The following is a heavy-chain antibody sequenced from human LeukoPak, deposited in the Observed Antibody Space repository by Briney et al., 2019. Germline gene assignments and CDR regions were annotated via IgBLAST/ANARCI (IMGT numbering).Heavy chain of an antibody. D-gene: IGHD1-26*01. Sequence: GASVKVSCKASVYTLSRFCISWVRPAPGQGLEWMAWGSSYRDNRIYAQKFQGRVTMTTDISTSTAYMELRSLRSDDTEGYNCARDGGGGFPLDYWGQGTLVTVSS. J-gene: IGHJ4*02. CDR3: ARDGGGGFPLDY. CDR2: GSSYRDNR. CDR1: VYTLSRFC. V-gene: IGHV1-18*01.